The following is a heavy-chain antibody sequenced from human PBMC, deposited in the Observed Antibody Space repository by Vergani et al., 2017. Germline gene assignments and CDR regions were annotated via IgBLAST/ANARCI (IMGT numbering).Heavy chain of an antibody. CDR2: IYYSGST. J-gene: IGHJ5*02. CDR3: ASHSTVGWLVKFDWIDP. CDR1: GASIRSSNYY. V-gene: IGHV4-39*01. Sequence: QLQLQESGPGLVKPSATLSLTCSVSGASIRSSNYYWGWSRQPPGKGLEWIASIYYSGSTYYNPSLKSRVTISVDTSKNQFSLKLSSVTAADTAVYFCASHSTVGWLVKFDWIDPWGQGILVTVSS. D-gene: IGHD6-19*01.